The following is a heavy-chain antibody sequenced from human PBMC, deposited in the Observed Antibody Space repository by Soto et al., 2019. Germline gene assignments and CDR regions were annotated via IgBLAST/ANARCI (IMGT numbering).Heavy chain of an antibody. D-gene: IGHD3-22*01. Sequence: NPSETLSLTCTVSGGSISSSSYYWGWIRQPPGKWLEWIGSIYYSGSTYYNPSLKSRVTISVDTSKNQFSLKLSSVTAADTAVYYCARHDDSSGYFDYWGQGTLVTVYS. J-gene: IGHJ4*02. CDR1: GGSISSSSYY. V-gene: IGHV4-39*01. CDR3: ARHDDSSGYFDY. CDR2: IYYSGST.